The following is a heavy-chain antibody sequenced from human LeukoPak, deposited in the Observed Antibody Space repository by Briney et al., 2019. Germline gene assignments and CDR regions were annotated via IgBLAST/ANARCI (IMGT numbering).Heavy chain of an antibody. V-gene: IGHV4-34*01. CDR3: ARGNDY. J-gene: IGHJ4*02. CDR2: INHSGST. Sequence: GSLRLSCAASGFTFGDYYMSWIRQPPGKGLEWIGEINHSGSTNYNPSLKSRVTISVDTSKNQFSLKLSSVTAADTAVYYCARGNDYWGQGTLVTVSS. CDR1: GFTFGDYY.